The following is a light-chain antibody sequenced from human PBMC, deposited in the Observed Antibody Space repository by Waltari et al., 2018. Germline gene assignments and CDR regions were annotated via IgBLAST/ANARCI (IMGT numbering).Light chain of an antibody. CDR2: WAS. CDR3: QQHYSSPLT. J-gene: IGKJ4*01. Sequence: DIVMTQSPDSLAVSLGERATINCRSSQSILDNSNNKNNLTWYQQKPGQAPKLLIYWASTREAGVPARFSGSGSATHFTLTISSLQAEDVAVYYCQQHYSSPLTFGGGTKVEL. CDR1: QSILDNSNNKNN. V-gene: IGKV4-1*01.